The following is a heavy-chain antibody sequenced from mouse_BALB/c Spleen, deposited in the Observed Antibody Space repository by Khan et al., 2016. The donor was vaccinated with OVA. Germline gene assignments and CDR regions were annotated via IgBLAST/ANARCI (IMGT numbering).Heavy chain of an antibody. J-gene: IGHJ3*01. D-gene: IGHD4-1*01. V-gene: IGHV5-6*01. CDR3: ADHLTGSFAY. CDR1: GFTFSSYS. CDR2: ISSGGDYT. Sequence: EVELVESGGDLVKPGGSLKLSCAASGFTFSSYSMSWVRQTPDKRLEWVASISSGGDYTYYPDSVTGRFTISRDNAKNTLYLQMSDLKSEDTAVYYCADHLTGSFAYWGQGTMVTVSA.